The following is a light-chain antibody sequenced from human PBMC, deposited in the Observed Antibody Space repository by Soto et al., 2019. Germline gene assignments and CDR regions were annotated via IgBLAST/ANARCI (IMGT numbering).Light chain of an antibody. CDR1: QSISTY. CDR2: AAS. CDR3: QQYYSSPWA. Sequence: DIQMTQSPSSLSASVGDRVTITCRASQSISTYLHWYQQKPGQAPNLLIYAASTLPSGVPSRFSGSGYGTDFSLTISRLEPDDFAIYFCQQYYSSPWAFGQGTKVDI. J-gene: IGKJ1*01. V-gene: IGKV1-39*01.